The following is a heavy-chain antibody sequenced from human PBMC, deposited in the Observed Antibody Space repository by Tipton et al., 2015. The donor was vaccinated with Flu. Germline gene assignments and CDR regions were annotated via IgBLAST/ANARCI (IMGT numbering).Heavy chain of an antibody. CDR3: AREGGYSTGFSRIDT. V-gene: IGHV4-4*07. CDR1: GGSMSSFY. J-gene: IGHJ5*02. CDR2: MYVSGST. Sequence: GSLRLSCTVSGGSMSSFYWTWIRQPAGKGLEWIGRMYVSGSTKYNPSLKSRVTMSVDTSKNQFSLKLSSVTAADTAVYYCAREGGYSTGFSRIDTWGQGTLVIVSS. D-gene: IGHD2-8*02.